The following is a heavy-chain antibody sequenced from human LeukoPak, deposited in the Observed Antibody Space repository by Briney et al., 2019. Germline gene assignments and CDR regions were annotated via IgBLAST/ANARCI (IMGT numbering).Heavy chain of an antibody. D-gene: IGHD3-3*01. Sequence: GGSLRLSCAASGFTFSNYWMSWVRQAPGKGLEWVANIKQDGSVKQYADSIKGRFTISRDNAKNTLYLQMDSLRVEDTAVYYCARFSRVEWSFWGQGTLVTVSS. CDR3: ARFSRVEWSF. CDR2: IKQDGSVK. J-gene: IGHJ4*02. CDR1: GFTFSNYW. V-gene: IGHV3-7*01.